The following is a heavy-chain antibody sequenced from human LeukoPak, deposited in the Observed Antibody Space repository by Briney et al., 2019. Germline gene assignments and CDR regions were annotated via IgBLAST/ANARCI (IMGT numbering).Heavy chain of an antibody. CDR1: GGSFNSYV. J-gene: IGHJ4*02. CDR2: IIPILNVA. D-gene: IGHD2-2*01. Sequence: ASVKVSCKASGGSFNSYVITWVRQAPGQGLEWMGRIIPILNVANFAQKFQGRVTITADKSTNTAHMELSSLRFEDTAVYYCASDGAYQPPRYWGQGTLVTVSS. CDR3: ASDGAYQPPRY. V-gene: IGHV1-69*04.